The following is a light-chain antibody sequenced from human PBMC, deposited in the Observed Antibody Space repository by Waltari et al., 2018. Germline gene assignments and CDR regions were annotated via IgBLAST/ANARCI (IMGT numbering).Light chain of an antibody. J-gene: IGLJ1*01. Sequence: SLGLTQPPSLSVSPGQTATITCSGDKLGGKFVSWYQQKPGQSPLLIIYQDTKRPSGIPDRFSGSSSGNTATLAISGAQALDEADYYCLAWERTSGVFGTGTKVAVL. CDR2: QDT. CDR1: KLGGKF. V-gene: IGLV3-1*01. CDR3: LAWERTSGV.